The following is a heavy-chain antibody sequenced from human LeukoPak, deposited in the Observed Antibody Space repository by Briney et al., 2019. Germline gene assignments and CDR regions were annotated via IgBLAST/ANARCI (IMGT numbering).Heavy chain of an antibody. CDR1: GFTFSSYG. CDR2: VWYDGSNK. CDR3: AKDLSSWTTVTPYYFDY. D-gene: IGHD4-17*01. J-gene: IGHJ4*02. Sequence: GGSLRLSCAASGFTFSSYGMHWVRQAPGKGLEWVAVVWYDGSNKYYADSVKGRFTISRDNSKNTLYLQMNSLRAEDTAVYYCAKDLSSWTTVTPYYFDYWGQGTLATVSS. V-gene: IGHV3-30*02.